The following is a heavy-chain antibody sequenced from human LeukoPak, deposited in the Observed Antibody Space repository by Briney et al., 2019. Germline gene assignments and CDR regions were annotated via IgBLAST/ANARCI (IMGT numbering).Heavy chain of an antibody. CDR2: MSYDGSHE. CDR3: ARAFGGSYSSTVDY. J-gene: IGHJ4*02. CDR1: GFTFNKFA. Sequence: GGSLRLSCAASGFTFNKFAMSWVRQAPGQAPGKGLEWVAVMSYDGSHEYYADSVKGRFTISRDNPKSTLYLQMNSLRPEDTAVYYCARAFGGSYSSTVDYWGQGTLVTVSS. V-gene: IGHV3-30*04. D-gene: IGHD1-26*01.